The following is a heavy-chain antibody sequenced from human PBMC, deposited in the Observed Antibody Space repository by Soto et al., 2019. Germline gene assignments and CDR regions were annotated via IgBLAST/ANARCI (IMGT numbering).Heavy chain of an antibody. Sequence: GASVKVSCKASGYTFTSYYMHWVRQAPGQGLEWMGIINPSGGSTSYAQKFQGRVTMTRDTSTSTVYMELSSLRSEDTAVYYCARVNSITMVRGYLDAFDIWGQGTMVTVSS. CDR3: ARVNSITMVRGYLDAFDI. J-gene: IGHJ3*02. D-gene: IGHD3-10*01. CDR1: GYTFTSYY. V-gene: IGHV1-46*01. CDR2: INPSGGST.